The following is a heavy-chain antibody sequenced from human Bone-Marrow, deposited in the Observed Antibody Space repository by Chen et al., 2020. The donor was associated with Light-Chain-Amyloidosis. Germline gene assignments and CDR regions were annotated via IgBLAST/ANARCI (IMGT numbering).Heavy chain of an antibody. J-gene: IGHJ4*02. CDR1: GYTFPNYW. CDR2: IYPDDSDA. CDR3: ARRRDGYNFDY. D-gene: IGHD5-12*01. V-gene: IGHV5-51*01. Sequence: QLEQSGPEAKKPGEALKLSCKGSGYTFPNYWIGWMRQMPGKGLEWMGVIYPDDSDARYSPSFEGQVTISADKSITTAYLQWRSLKASDTAMYYCARRRDGYNFDYWGQGTLVTVSS.